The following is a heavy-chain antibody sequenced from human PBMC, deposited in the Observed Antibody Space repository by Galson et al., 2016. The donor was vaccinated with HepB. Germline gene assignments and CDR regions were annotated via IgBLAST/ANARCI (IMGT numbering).Heavy chain of an antibody. J-gene: IGHJ5*02. D-gene: IGHD6-13*01. V-gene: IGHV3-23*01. CDR3: AKGNEESNSGSSWYNWFDP. CDR1: GFTFSSYP. CDR2: ISGTGGST. Sequence: SLRLSCAASGFTFSSYPMIWVHQAPGKGLEWVSAISGTGGSTYYGDSVKGRFTISRDNSKNTLYLQMNSLRAEDTAVYYCAKGNEESNSGSSWYNWFDPWGQGTLVTVSS.